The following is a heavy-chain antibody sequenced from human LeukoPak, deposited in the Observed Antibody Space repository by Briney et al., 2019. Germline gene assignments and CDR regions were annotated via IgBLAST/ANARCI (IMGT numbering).Heavy chain of an antibody. D-gene: IGHD3-3*02. V-gene: IGHV4-30-4*01. Sequence: TSETLSLTCTVSGGSISSGDYYWSWIRQPPGKGLEWIGYIYYSGSTYYNPSLKSRVTISVDTSKNQFSLKLSSVTAADTAVYYCARVSGTYDAFDIWGQGTMVTVSS. CDR1: GGSISSGDYY. J-gene: IGHJ3*02. CDR3: ARVSGTYDAFDI. CDR2: IYYSGST.